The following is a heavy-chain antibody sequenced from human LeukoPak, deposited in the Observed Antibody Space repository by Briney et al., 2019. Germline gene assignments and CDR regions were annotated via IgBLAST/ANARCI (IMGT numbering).Heavy chain of an antibody. CDR2: INPNSGGT. CDR1: GYTFTGCY. V-gene: IGHV1-2*02. CDR3: AKGPDSSGWYNYYYYMDV. D-gene: IGHD6-19*01. Sequence: GASVKVSCKASGYTFTGCYMHWVRQAPGQGLEWMGWINPNSGGTNYAQKFQGRVTMTRDTSISTAYMELSRLRSDDTAVYYCAKGPDSSGWYNYYYYMDVWGKGTTVTVSS. J-gene: IGHJ6*03.